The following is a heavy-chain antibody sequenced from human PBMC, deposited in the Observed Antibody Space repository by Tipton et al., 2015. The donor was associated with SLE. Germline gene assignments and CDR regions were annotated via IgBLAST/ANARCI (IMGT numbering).Heavy chain of an antibody. J-gene: IGHJ4*02. CDR1: GRSVTSSPYY. D-gene: IGHD6-6*01. V-gene: IGHV4-39*01. Sequence: TLSLTCTVSGRSVTSSPYYWAWVRQPPGKGLVWIGNIYFRGSTYYNPSLKSRATMSVDTSKNQFSLRLDSVTAADSAVYYCARVGDGLAALQKGFDSWGQGTLLTVSS. CDR2: IYFRGST. CDR3: ARVGDGLAALQKGFDS.